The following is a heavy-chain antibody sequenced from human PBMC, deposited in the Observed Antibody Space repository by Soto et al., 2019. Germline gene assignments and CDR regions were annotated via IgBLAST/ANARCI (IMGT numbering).Heavy chain of an antibody. Sequence: ESGGGLVQPGESLRLSCAASGFTFSSYAMNWVRQAPGKGLEWVSGMSASGSNTYYADSVKGRFTISRDNSKNTLYLQMNSRRAEDTAVYYCAKDMENDFWRGYYVRGAYFQHWGQGTLVTVSS. D-gene: IGHD3-3*01. CDR3: AKDMENDFWRGYYVRGAYFQH. CDR1: GFTFSSYA. V-gene: IGHV3-23*01. CDR2: MSASGSNT. J-gene: IGHJ1*01.